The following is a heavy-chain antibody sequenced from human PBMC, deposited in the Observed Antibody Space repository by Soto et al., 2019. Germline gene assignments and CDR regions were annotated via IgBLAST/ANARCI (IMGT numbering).Heavy chain of an antibody. CDR3: ARGGNDYGDYFFDY. J-gene: IGHJ4*02. Sequence: GGSLRLSCAASGFTCSSYEMNWVRQAPGKGLQWVLYISSSGSTIYYADSMKGRFTISRDNAKNSLYLQMNSLRVEDTAVYYCARGGNDYGDYFFDYWGQGTLVTVSS. CDR2: ISSSGSTI. V-gene: IGHV3-48*03. D-gene: IGHD4-17*01. CDR1: GFTCSSYE.